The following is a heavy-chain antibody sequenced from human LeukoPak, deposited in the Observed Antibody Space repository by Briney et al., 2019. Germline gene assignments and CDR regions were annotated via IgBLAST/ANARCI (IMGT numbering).Heavy chain of an antibody. J-gene: IGHJ3*02. CDR2: IYYSGST. V-gene: IGHV4-31*03. Sequence: PSETLSLTCTVSGGSISSGGYYWSWIRQHPGKGLEWIGYIYYSGSTYYNPSLKSRVTISVDTSKNQFSLKLSSVTAADTAVYYCAWGAPYYYDSSGYYTASVAFDIWGQGTMVTVSS. D-gene: IGHD3-22*01. CDR1: GGSISSGGYY. CDR3: AWGAPYYYDSSGYYTASVAFDI.